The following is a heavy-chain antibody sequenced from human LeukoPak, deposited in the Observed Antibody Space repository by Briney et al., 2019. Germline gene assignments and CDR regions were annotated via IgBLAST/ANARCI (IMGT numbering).Heavy chain of an antibody. CDR1: GYTFTIYG. D-gene: IGHD3-3*01. V-gene: IGHV1-18*01. CDR2: ISAYNGNT. Sequence: ASVKVSFKASGYTFTIYGISWVRQAPGQGREGMGWISAYNGNTNYAQKLQGRVTMTTDTSTSTAYMELRSLRSDDTAVYYCAGFWLMRGWFDPWGQGTLVTVSS. J-gene: IGHJ5*02. CDR3: AGFWLMRGWFDP.